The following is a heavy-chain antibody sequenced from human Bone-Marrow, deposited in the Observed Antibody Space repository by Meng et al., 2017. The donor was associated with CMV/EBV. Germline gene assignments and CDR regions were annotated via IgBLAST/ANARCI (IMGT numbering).Heavy chain of an antibody. D-gene: IGHD3-3*01. J-gene: IGHJ3*01. CDR1: GSTFSSYA. CDR3: AKWGHYELGAFDF. CDR2: IYSGGTNT. Sequence: LSLTCAASGSTFSSYAMSWVRQIPGKGLEWISLIYSGGTNTYYADSVKGRFTISRDNSKNTLYLQMNSLRPEDTALYYCAKWGHYELGAFDFWGQGTMVTVSS. V-gene: IGHV3-23*03.